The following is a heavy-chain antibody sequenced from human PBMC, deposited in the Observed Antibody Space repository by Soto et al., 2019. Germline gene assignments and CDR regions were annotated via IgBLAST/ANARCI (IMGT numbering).Heavy chain of an antibody. Sequence: SVKVSCKASGGTFSSYAISWVRQAPGQRLEWMGGIIPISGTANYAQKFQGRVTITADESTSTAYMELSSLRSEDTAVYYCARSQGSSTSLEIYYYYYYGMDVWGQGTTVTVSS. CDR3: ARSQGSSTSLEIYYYYYYGMDV. CDR1: GGTFSSYA. CDR2: IIPISGTA. D-gene: IGHD2-2*01. V-gene: IGHV1-69*13. J-gene: IGHJ6*02.